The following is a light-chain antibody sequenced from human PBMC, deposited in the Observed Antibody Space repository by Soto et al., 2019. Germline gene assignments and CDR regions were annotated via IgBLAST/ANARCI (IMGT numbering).Light chain of an antibody. J-gene: IGLJ3*02. CDR1: SSNIGSKT. CDR3: ASWDDSLNGWV. CDR2: SNN. V-gene: IGLV1-44*01. Sequence: QSVLTQPPSASGTPGQRVPISCSGSSSNIGSKTVNWYQQLPGTAPKLLIYSNNQRPSGVPDRFSGSKSGTSASLAISGLQSEDDADYYCASWDDSLNGWVFGGGTKLTVL.